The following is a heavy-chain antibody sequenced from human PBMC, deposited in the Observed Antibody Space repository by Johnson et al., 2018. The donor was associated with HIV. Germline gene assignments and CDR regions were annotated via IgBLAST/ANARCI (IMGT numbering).Heavy chain of an antibody. V-gene: IGHV3-23*01. CDR3: ARENQDAFEI. CDR1: GFTFSSYA. J-gene: IGHJ3*02. Sequence: EVQLLESGGGLVQPGGSLRLSCAASGFTFSSYAMSWVRQAPGKGLEWVSAISGSGGSTYYADSVKGRFTISRDNSKNTLYPQMNSLRAEDTAVYNRARENQDAFEIWGQGTMVTVSS. CDR2: ISGSGGST.